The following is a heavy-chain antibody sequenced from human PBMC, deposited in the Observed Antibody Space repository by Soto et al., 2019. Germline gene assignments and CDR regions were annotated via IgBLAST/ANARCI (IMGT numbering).Heavy chain of an antibody. Sequence: QVPLVQSGAAVKKPGSSVTVSCKASGGTFSSYAIHWVRQAPGQGLEWMGGIIPIYGPAKYAQRFQGRVTITADESNTTVCMELPSLTSQDTTVYYCATVTPTVRGVIDNWFDPCGHGTLVTVSS. V-gene: IGHV1-69*01. D-gene: IGHD3-10*01. J-gene: IGHJ5*02. CDR2: IIPIYGPA. CDR3: ATVTPTVRGVIDNWFDP. CDR1: GGTFSSYA.